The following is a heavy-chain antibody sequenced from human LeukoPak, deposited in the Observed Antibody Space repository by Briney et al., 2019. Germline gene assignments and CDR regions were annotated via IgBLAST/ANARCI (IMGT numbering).Heavy chain of an antibody. CDR2: MNPNSGNT. J-gene: IGHJ4*02. V-gene: IGHV1-8*02. CDR3: ARGRPYSSSWLYDY. CDR1: GGTFSSYD. Sequence: ASVKVSCKASGGTFSSYDINWVRQATGQGLEWMGWMNPNSGNTGYAQKFQGRVTMTRNTSISTAYMELSSLRSEDTAVYYCARGRPYSSSWLYDYWGQGTLVTVSS. D-gene: IGHD6-13*01.